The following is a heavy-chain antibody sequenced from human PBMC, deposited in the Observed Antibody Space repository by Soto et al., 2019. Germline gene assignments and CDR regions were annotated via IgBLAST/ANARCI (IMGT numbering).Heavy chain of an antibody. D-gene: IGHD3-22*01. J-gene: IGHJ4*02. V-gene: IGHV4-31*03. Sequence: QVQLQESGPGLVKPSQTLSLTCIVSGASISSGGHYWSWIRQHPGKGLEWIGYIYTSGSTYYNPSLKSRVTFSTDTSKNQFSLKLTSVTAADTAVYFCARDDSSGYYFVSWGQGTLVTVSS. CDR2: IYTSGST. CDR3: ARDDSSGYYFVS. CDR1: GASISSGGHY.